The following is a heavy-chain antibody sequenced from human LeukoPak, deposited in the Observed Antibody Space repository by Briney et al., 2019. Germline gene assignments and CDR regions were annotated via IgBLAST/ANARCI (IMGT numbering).Heavy chain of an antibody. Sequence: GGSLRLSCAASGFTFSRYWVHWVRQGPGKGLVWVSRINTDGSSTSYADSVKGRFTISRDNAKNTLYLQMNSLTAEDTAVYYCARAGSYRFDYWGQGTLVTVSS. CDR1: GFTFSRYW. D-gene: IGHD1-26*01. CDR3: ARAGSYRFDY. J-gene: IGHJ4*02. V-gene: IGHV3-74*01. CDR2: INTDGSST.